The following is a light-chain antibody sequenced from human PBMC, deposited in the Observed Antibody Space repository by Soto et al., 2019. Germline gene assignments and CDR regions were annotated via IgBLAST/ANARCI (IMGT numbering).Light chain of an antibody. CDR3: QQSYNNPLT. V-gene: IGKV1-39*01. CDR2: TAS. J-gene: IGKJ1*01. Sequence: DIQITQSPSSLSASVGDRVTITCRASQSIGSNLNWYQQKPGKAPKLLIYTASSLQSGVPPRFSGSESGTDFTLRISSLQPEDFTTYYCQQSYNNPLTFGQGTKVDIK. CDR1: QSIGSN.